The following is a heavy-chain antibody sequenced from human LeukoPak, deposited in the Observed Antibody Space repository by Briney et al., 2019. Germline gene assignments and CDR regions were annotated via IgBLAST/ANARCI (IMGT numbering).Heavy chain of an antibody. CDR1: GFIFSSYP. CDR3: TSWGDTTAEYFQR. D-gene: IGHD2-21*02. J-gene: IGHJ1*01. V-gene: IGHV3-21*01. Sequence: GGSLRLSCAASGFIFSSYPLNWVRQAPGKGLEWVSTISGDSSYIQYADSVKGRFTISRDNTKNSLFLQMSSLRAEDTAVYYCTSWGDTTAEYFQRWGQGTLVTVSS. CDR2: ISGDSSYI.